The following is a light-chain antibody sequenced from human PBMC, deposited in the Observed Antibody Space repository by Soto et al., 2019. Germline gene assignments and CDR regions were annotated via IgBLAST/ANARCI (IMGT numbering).Light chain of an antibody. CDR3: HHYNNWWA. V-gene: IGKV3-15*01. CDR2: GAS. J-gene: IGKJ1*01. CDR1: QGVSSS. Sequence: EVVMTQSPATLSVSPGDTATLSCRASQGVSSSLAWYQQKSGQAPRLLIYGASTRATGVPARLSGSGSGTEFSLTINSTQSEDFAVYYCHHYNNWWAFGQGTKVDIK.